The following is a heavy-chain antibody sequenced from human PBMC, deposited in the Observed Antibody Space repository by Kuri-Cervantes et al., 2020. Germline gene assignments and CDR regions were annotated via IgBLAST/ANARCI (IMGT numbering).Heavy chain of an antibody. CDR1: GFTFSSYA. Sequence: GGSLRLSCAASGFTFSSYAMHWVRQAPGKGLEWVAVISYDGSNKYYADSVKGRFTISRDNSKNTLYLQMNSLRAEDTAVYYCARIGYYGSGSLDYWGQGNLVTVSS. CDR2: ISYDGSNK. J-gene: IGHJ4*02. CDR3: ARIGYYGSGSLDY. D-gene: IGHD3-10*01. V-gene: IGHV3-30-3*01.